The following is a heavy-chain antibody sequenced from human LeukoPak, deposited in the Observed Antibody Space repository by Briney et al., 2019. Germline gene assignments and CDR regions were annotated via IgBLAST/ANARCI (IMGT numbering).Heavy chain of an antibody. V-gene: IGHV4-39*07. CDR1: GGSISSSSYY. CDR2: IYYSGST. J-gene: IGHJ4*02. D-gene: IGHD3-10*01. CDR3: ALYYGPGSYFDY. Sequence: PSETLSLTCTVSGGSISSSSYYWGWIRQPPGKGLEWIGSIYYSGSTYYNPSLKSRVTISVDTSKNQFSLELSSVTAADTAVYYCALYYGPGSYFDYWGQGTLVTVSS.